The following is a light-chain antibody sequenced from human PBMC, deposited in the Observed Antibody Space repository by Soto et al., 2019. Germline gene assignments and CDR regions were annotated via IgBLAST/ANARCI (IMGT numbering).Light chain of an antibody. CDR2: TNN. Sequence: QSVLTPPPSASGTPGQRVTISCSVSSSKVGSNTVNWYQQLPGTAPKLLIHTNNQWPSGVPDRFSGAKSGTSASLAIGGLQSEDEADYYCAAWYDSLNGPGFGGGTKLTVL. CDR1: SSKVGSNT. CDR3: AAWYDSLNGPG. V-gene: IGLV1-44*01. J-gene: IGLJ3*02.